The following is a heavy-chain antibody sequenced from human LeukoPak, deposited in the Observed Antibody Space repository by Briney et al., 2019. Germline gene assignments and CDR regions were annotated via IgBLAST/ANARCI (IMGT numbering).Heavy chain of an antibody. CDR1: GYSFHTYW. V-gene: IGHV5-51*01. CDR2: IYPGDSDT. CDR3: ARRNVVLAAPLDP. Sequence: GESLKISCKGFGYSFHTYWIGWVRQMPGKGLEWMGIIYPGDSDTKYSPSFQGQVTISVDKSISTAYLQWSSLKASDTAMYYCARRNVVLAAPLDPWGQGTLVTVSS. J-gene: IGHJ5*02. D-gene: IGHD2-2*01.